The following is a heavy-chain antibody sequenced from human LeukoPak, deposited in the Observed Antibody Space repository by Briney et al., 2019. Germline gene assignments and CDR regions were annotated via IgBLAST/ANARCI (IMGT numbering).Heavy chain of an antibody. CDR1: GGTFSSYA. D-gene: IGHD3-22*01. J-gene: IGHJ4*02. CDR2: ISAYNGNT. V-gene: IGHV1-18*01. CDR3: AGGYYDSSGYPLDY. Sequence: ASVKVSCKASGGTFSSYAISWVRQAPGQGLEWMGWISAYNGNTNYAQKLQGRVTMTTDTSTSTAYMELRSLRSDDTAVYYCAGGYYDSSGYPLDYWGQGTLVTVSS.